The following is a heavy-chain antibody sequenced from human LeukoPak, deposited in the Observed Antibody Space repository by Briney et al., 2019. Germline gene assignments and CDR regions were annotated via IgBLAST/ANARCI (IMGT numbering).Heavy chain of an antibody. Sequence: SETLSLTCTVSGDSISTYYWSWIRQPAGKGLEWIGRIYTSGSTNYNPSLKSRVTMSVDTSKNQFSLKLTSVTAADTAVFHCARLRGNYFDYWGQGTLVTVSS. J-gene: IGHJ4*02. CDR1: GDSISTYY. CDR3: ARLRGNYFDY. CDR2: IYTSGST. V-gene: IGHV4-4*07. D-gene: IGHD3-16*01.